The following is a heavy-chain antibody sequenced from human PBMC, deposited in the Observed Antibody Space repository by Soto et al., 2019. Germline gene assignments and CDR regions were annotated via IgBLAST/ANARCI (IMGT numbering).Heavy chain of an antibody. CDR3: AREESSGRNQPSFDD. V-gene: IGHV4-59*01. D-gene: IGHD1-26*01. CDR1: GGSISSYY. J-gene: IGHJ4*02. CDR2: IYYSGST. Sequence: SETLSLTCTVSGGSISSYYWSWIRQPPGKGLEWIGYIYYSGSTNYNPSLKSRVTISVDTSKNQFSLKLSSVTAADTAVYYCAREESSGRNQPSFDDWGQGTLDTVSS.